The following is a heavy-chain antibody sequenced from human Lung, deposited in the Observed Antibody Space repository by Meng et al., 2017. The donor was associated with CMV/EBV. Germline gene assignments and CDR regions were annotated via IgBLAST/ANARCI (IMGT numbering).Heavy chain of an antibody. CDR3: AKSSDNGWSS. CDR2: VNPISDDT. V-gene: IGHV1-2*06. J-gene: IGHJ4*01. Sequence: QVQLAQSGAEVKRPEASVKISCQASGYSFSGFDQNWARQAPGHGLEWLGRVNPISDDTHLAQKFEGRITVTRGATINTAFMEFTRLRPDDTAVYYCAKSSDNGWSSWGPGTLVTVSS. CDR1: GYSFSGFD. D-gene: IGHD6-19*01.